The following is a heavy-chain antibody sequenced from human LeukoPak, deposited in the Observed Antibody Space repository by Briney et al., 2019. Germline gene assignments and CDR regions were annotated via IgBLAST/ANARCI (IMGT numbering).Heavy chain of an antibody. V-gene: IGHV3-21*01. CDR1: GFTVSSNY. J-gene: IGHJ6*03. Sequence: GGSLRLSCAASGFTVSSNYMSWVRQAPGKGLEWVSSISSSSSYIYYGDSVKGRFTISRDNAKNSLYLQMNSLRAEDTAVYYCARTTDNYYYYYMDVWGKGTTVTVSS. CDR3: ARTTDNYYYYYMDV. CDR2: ISSSSSYI. D-gene: IGHD4-17*01.